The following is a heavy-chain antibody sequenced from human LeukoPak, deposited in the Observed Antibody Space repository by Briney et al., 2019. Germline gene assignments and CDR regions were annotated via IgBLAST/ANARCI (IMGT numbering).Heavy chain of an antibody. D-gene: IGHD4-23*01. CDR3: ARGTVVTPGMHV. Sequence: GGSLRLSCAASGFTFSSYWMNWVRQAPGKGLEWVANIKQDGSEKYYVDSVKGRFTISRDNAENSLYLQMNSLIAVDTAVYYCARGTVVTPGMHVWGQGTTVTVSS. CDR2: IKQDGSEK. V-gene: IGHV3-7*01. J-gene: IGHJ6*02. CDR1: GFTFSSYW.